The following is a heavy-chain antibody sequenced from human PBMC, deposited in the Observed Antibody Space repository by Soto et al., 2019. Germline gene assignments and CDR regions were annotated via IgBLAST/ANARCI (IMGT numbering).Heavy chain of an antibody. CDR1: GGSVSSGSYY. V-gene: IGHV4-61*01. CDR2: IYYSGST. CDR3: ARDRSGYSYEIDY. D-gene: IGHD5-18*01. J-gene: IGHJ4*02. Sequence: QVQLQESGPGLVKPSETLSLTCTVSGGSVSSGSYYWSWIRQPPGKGLEWIGYIYYSGSTNYNPSLKSRVTISVDTSKNQFSLKLSSVTAADTAVYYCARDRSGYSYEIDYWGQGTLVTVSS.